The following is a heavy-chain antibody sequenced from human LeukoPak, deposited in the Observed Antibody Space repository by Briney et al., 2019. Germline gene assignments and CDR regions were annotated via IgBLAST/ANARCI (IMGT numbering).Heavy chain of an antibody. CDR1: GGSISSSSYY. D-gene: IGHD6-13*01. CDR2: IYYSGST. V-gene: IGHV4-39*07. J-gene: IGHJ3*02. CDR3: ASGPKKRGYSSSWDEPKLI. Sequence: TTSETLSLTCTVSGGSISSSSYYWGWIRQPPGKGLEWIGSIYYSGSTYYNPSLKSRVTISVDTSKNQFSLKLSSVTAADTAVYYCASGPKKRGYSSSWDEPKLIWGQGTMVTVSS.